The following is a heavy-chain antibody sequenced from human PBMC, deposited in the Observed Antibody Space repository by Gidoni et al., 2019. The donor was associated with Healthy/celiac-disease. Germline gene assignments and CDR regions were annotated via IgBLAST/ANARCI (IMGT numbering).Heavy chain of an antibody. CDR2: ISWNSGSI. CDR3: AKAERWLQFFTN. J-gene: IGHJ4*02. D-gene: IGHD5-12*01. Sequence: EVQLVESGGGLVQHGRSLRLSCAASGFTFDDYAMHWVRQAPGKGLEWVSGISWNSGSIGYADSVKGRFTISRDNAKNSLYLQMNSLRAEDTALYYCAKAERWLQFFTNWGQGTLVTVSS. CDR1: GFTFDDYA. V-gene: IGHV3-9*01.